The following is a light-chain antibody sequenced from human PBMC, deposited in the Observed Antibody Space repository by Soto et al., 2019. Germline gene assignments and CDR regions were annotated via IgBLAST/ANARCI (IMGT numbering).Light chain of an antibody. CDR2: GAS. CDR3: QQYDNWPLT. CDR1: QSVSSN. J-gene: IGKJ4*01. V-gene: IGKV3-15*01. Sequence: EIVMSQSPATLPVSPGERATLSCRASQSVSSNLAWYQQKPGQAPRFLTYGASTRATGIPARFSGSGSGTEFTLTISSLQSEDFAVYYCQQYDNWPLTFGGGTKVDI.